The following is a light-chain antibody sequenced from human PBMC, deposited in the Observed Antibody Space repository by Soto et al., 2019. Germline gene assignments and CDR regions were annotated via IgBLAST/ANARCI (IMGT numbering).Light chain of an antibody. CDR3: QSSDSSMSRI. J-gene: IGLJ1*01. CDR1: SSNIGAGFD. Sequence: QSVLTQPPSVSGAPGQRVTISCTGSSSNIGAGFDVHWYQQLLGTAPKLVIYGKTNRPSGVPDRLSGSKSGTSASLAITGFQAEDEADYYCQSSDSSMSRIFGTGTKVTVL. V-gene: IGLV1-40*01. CDR2: GKT.